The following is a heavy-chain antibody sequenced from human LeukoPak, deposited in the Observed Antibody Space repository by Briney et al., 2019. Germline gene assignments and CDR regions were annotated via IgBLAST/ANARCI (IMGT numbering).Heavy chain of an antibody. CDR1: GFTFSNYV. CDR3: AKEGGDYYGSGSYYGYYYYGMDV. D-gene: IGHD3-10*01. V-gene: IGHV3-23*01. CDR2: ISGSGGST. J-gene: IGHJ6*04. Sequence: GGSLRLSCAASGFTFSNYVMNWVRQAPGKGLEWVSAISGSGGSTYYADSVKGRFTISRDNSKNTLYLQMNSLRAEDTAVYYCAKEGGDYYGSGSYYGYYYYGMDVWGKGTTVTVSS.